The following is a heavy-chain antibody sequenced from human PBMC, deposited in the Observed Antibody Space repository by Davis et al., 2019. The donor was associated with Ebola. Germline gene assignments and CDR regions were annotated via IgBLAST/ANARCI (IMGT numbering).Heavy chain of an antibody. D-gene: IGHD2-21*02. CDR3: ARQGDGGDFSESFY. V-gene: IGHV3-7*01. J-gene: IGHJ4*02. Sequence: GESLKIACAVSGFSFNTYWMTWVGQAPGKGLEWVGNIKPDGSESFYGASVKGRFTIYRDNANNSLNLQMSGLRAEDTAVYYCARQGDGGDFSESFYWGLGTLVTVSS. CDR2: IKPDGSES. CDR1: GFSFNTYW.